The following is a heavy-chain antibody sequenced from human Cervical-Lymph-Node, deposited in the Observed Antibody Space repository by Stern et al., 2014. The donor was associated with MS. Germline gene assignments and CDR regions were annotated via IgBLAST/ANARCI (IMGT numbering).Heavy chain of an antibody. V-gene: IGHV4-31*03. Sequence: QLQLQESGPGLVKPSQTLSLTCTVSGGSISSDDYYWSWLRQRPGKGLEWIGNIYCSGSTYYNPSLKSRLSISVDTSKNQFSLKVSSVTAADTAVYYCARDREDYGDYYYYGMDVWGQGTTVTVSS. CDR3: ARDREDYGDYYYYGMDV. CDR2: IYCSGST. D-gene: IGHD4-17*01. J-gene: IGHJ6*02. CDR1: GGSISSDDYY.